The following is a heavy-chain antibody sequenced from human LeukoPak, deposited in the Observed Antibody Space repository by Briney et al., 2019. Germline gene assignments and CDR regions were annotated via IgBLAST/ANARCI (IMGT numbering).Heavy chain of an antibody. Sequence: GGSLRLSCAASGFTFSSYSMNWVRQAPGKGLEWVSSISSSSSYIYYADSVKGRFTISRDNAKNSLYLQMNSLRAEDTAVYYCARIVGATLYYYGMDVWGQGTTVTVSS. CDR3: ARIVGATLYYYGMDV. V-gene: IGHV3-21*01. CDR2: ISSSSSYI. D-gene: IGHD1-26*01. CDR1: GFTFSSYS. J-gene: IGHJ6*02.